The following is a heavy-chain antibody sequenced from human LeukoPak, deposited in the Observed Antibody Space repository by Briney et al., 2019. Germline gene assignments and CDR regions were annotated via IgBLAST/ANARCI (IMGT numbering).Heavy chain of an antibody. CDR1: GYTFTSYA. CDR3: ARHRSSGLSYFDY. CDR2: INAGNGNT. Sequence: ASVKVSCKASGYTFTSYAMHWVRQAPGQRLEWMGWINAGNGNTKYSQKFQGRVTITRDTSASTASMELSSLRSEDTAVYYCARHRSSGLSYFDYWGQGTLVTVSS. V-gene: IGHV1-3*01. D-gene: IGHD6-19*01. J-gene: IGHJ4*02.